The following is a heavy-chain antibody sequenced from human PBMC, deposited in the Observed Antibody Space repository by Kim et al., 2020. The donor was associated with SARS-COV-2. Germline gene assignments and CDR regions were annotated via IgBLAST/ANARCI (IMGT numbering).Heavy chain of an antibody. CDR3: ARVYDDFWSGYYGMDV. J-gene: IGHJ6*02. V-gene: IGHV1-69*13. CDR2: IIPIFGTA. Sequence: SVKVSCKASGGTFSSYAISWVRQAPGQGLEWMGGIIPIFGTANYAQKFQGRVTITADESTSTAYMELSSLRSEDTAVYYCARVYDDFWSGYYGMDVWGQGTTVTVSS. CDR1: GGTFSSYA. D-gene: IGHD3-3*01.